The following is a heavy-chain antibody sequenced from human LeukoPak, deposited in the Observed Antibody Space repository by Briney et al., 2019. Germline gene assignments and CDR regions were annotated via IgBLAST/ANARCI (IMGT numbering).Heavy chain of an antibody. D-gene: IGHD1-1*01. CDR1: GGSISSYY. J-gene: IGHJ4*02. Sequence: SETLSLTCTVSGGSISSYYWSWIRQPPGKGLEWIGYIYYSGSTNYNPSLKSRVTISVDTSKNQFSLELSSVTAADTAVYYCARQVQGVIRPDYWGQGTLVAVSS. V-gene: IGHV4-59*08. CDR2: IYYSGST. CDR3: ARQVQGVIRPDY.